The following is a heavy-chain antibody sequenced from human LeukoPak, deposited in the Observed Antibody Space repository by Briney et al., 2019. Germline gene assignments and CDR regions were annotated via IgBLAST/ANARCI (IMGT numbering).Heavy chain of an antibody. V-gene: IGHV1-69*05. CDR2: IIPIFGTT. J-gene: IGHJ4*02. D-gene: IGHD2-21*01. CDR1: GGSFSSYT. Sequence: SVKVSCKASGGSFSSYTISWVRQAPGQGLEWLGRIIPIFGTTTYAQKFQGRVTIITDTSTSTAYMELRSLRSDDTAVYYCARDRLFARPENGFDYWGQGTLVTVSS. CDR3: ARDRLFARPENGFDY.